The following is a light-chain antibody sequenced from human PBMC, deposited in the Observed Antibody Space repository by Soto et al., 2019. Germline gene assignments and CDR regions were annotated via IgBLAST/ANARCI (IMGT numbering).Light chain of an antibody. V-gene: IGLV2-11*01. J-gene: IGLJ2*01. CDR3: CSYSGSYIVV. CDR2: DVT. Sequence: QSALTQPRSVSGSPGQSVAISCTGSSSDVGGYNYVSWYRQHPGRAPKLLLYDVTKRPSGVTDRFSGSKSGNTASLTISGLQTDDEADYYCCSYSGSYIVVIGGGTKVTGL. CDR1: SSDVGGYNY.